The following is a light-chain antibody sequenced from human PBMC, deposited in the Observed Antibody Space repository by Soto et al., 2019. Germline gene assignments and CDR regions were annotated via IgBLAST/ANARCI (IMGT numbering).Light chain of an antibody. CDR1: QSVSSSY. J-gene: IGKJ4*01. CDR3: QQYGRSLT. CDR2: GAS. V-gene: IGKV3-20*01. Sequence: IVLTQSPGTLSLSPGERATLSCRASQSVSSSYFAWYQQKPGEAPRLLLYGASSSATGIPDRFSGSGSGTDFTLTISRLEHEDVAVYYWQQYGRSLTFGGGTKVEMK.